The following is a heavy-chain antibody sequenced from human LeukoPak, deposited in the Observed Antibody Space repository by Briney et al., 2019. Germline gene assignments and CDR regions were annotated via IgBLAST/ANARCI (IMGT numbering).Heavy chain of an antibody. CDR2: IIPIFGTA. J-gene: IGHJ3*02. Sequence: SVKVSCKASGGTFSSYAISWVRQAPGQGLEWMGGIIPIFGTANYAQKFQGRVTITADESTSTAYMELSSLRSEDTAVYYCARPYGSGSYSAFDIWGQGAMVTVSS. CDR3: ARPYGSGSYSAFDI. D-gene: IGHD3-10*01. V-gene: IGHV1-69*13. CDR1: GGTFSSYA.